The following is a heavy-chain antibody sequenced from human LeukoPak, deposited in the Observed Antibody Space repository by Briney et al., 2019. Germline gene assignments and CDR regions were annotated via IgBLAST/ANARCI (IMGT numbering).Heavy chain of an antibody. D-gene: IGHD6-19*01. CDR1: GMTFTNAW. J-gene: IGHJ6*02. V-gene: IGHV3-15*01. CDR3: AKVLYSSGWWSETIWHYYGMDV. Sequence: GGSLRLSCAASGMTFTNAWMSWVRQAPGKGLEWVGRITSTYNGGTTDYAAPVKGRFSISRDESKNTLSLEMNSLRAEDTAVYYCAKVLYSSGWWSETIWHYYGMDVWGQGTTVTVSS. CDR2: ITSTYNGGTT.